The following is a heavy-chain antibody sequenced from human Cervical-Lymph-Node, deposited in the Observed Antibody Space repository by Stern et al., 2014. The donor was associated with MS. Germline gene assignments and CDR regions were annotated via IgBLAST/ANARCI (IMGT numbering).Heavy chain of an antibody. D-gene: IGHD5-12*01. V-gene: IGHV1-69*14. CDR1: GGTFTNHV. CDR2: IVPLFGTH. J-gene: IGHJ4*02. CDR3: ANRDMGYTYGRHDY. Sequence: QVQIVRSGAEVNKTGSSGKGSCQASGGTFTNHVISWERKARGKGIEWLGGIVPLFGTHDYARKFQGRVTIIAEKSPSTLHLIRSRLNREDTGIYYCANRDMGYTYGRHDYWGQGTLVTVSS.